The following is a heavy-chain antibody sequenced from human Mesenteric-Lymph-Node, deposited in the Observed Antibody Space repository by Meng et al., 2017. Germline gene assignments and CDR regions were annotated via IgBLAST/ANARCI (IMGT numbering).Heavy chain of an antibody. J-gene: IGHJ6*02. CDR2: IYPSGST. CDR1: GGSISSDTYF. D-gene: IGHD1-1*01. CDR3: ARELYAGTAIRGMDV. V-gene: IGHV4-61*02. Sequence: SETLSLTCTVSGGSISSDTYFWSWIRQPAGKGLEWIGRIYPSGSTNYNPSLKSRVTISVDTSKNQFSLNLSSVTAADTAVYYCARELYAGTAIRGMDVWGQGTTVTVSS.